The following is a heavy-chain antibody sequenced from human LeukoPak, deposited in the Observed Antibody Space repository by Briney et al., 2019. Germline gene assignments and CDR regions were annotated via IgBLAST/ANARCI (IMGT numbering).Heavy chain of an antibody. J-gene: IGHJ6*02. Sequence: ASVTVSCKASGYTFTSYAMHWVRQAPGQRLEWMGWINAGNGNTKYSQKFQGRVTITRDTSASTAYMELSSLRSEDTAVYYCAVKSPGIAVAGPSQDYYYGMDVWGQGTTVTVSS. CDR1: GYTFTSYA. V-gene: IGHV1-3*01. D-gene: IGHD6-19*01. CDR2: INAGNGNT. CDR3: AVKSPGIAVAGPSQDYYYGMDV.